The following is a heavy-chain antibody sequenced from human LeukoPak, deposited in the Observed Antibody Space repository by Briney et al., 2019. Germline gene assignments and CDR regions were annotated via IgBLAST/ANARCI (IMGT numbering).Heavy chain of an antibody. J-gene: IGHJ4*02. Sequence: PSETLSLTCTVSGGSISSGGYYWSWIRQHPGKGLEWIGYIYYTGSPNYNPSLKSRVTISVDTSKNQFSLKLSSVAAADTAVYYCARRGYNYGPYYFDYWGQGILVTVSS. CDR3: ARRGYNYGPYYFDY. V-gene: IGHV4-61*08. CDR2: IYYTGSP. CDR1: GGSISSGGYY. D-gene: IGHD5-18*01.